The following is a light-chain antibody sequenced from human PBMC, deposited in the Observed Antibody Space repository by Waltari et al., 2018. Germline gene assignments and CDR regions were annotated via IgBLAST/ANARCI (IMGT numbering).Light chain of an antibody. V-gene: IGLV2-14*01. Sequence: QSALTQPASVSGSPGQSITISCTGTSGDVGSYNYVSWYQQHPGKAPKLMIYDVTKRPSGVSNRFSGSKSGNTASLTISGLQAEDEADYYCSSYTSSSTWVFGGGTKLTVL. CDR3: SSYTSSSTWV. J-gene: IGLJ3*02. CDR2: DVT. CDR1: SGDVGSYNY.